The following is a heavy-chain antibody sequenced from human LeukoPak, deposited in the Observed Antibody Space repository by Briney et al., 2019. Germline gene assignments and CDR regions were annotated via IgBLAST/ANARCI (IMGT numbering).Heavy chain of an antibody. D-gene: IGHD3-10*01. V-gene: IGHV1-46*01. CDR1: GYTFTSYY. Sequence: ASVKVSCKASGYTFTSYYMHWVRQAPGQGLEWMGIINPSGGSTRYAQKFQGRVTMTRDTPTSTVYMELSSLRSEDTAVYYCARARSLSRGFDIWGQGTMVTVSS. J-gene: IGHJ3*02. CDR3: ARARSLSRGFDI. CDR2: INPSGGST.